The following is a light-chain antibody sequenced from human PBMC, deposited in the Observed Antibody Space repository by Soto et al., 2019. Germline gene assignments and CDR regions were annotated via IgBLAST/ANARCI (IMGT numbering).Light chain of an antibody. V-gene: IGLV1-40*01. J-gene: IGLJ2*01. CDR3: QSYDTGLLGLL. CDR2: NNA. CDR1: KSNIGANYD. Sequence: QAVLTQPPSVSGAPGQRVTISCNGSKSNIGANYDVHWYQQFPRTAPKLLIFNNAIRPSGVPERFSGSKSGTSASLAITGLQTEDEADYSCQSYDTGLLGLLFGTGTKLTVL.